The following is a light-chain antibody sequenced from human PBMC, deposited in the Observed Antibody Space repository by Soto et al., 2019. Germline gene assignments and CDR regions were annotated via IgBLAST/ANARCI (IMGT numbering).Light chain of an antibody. Sequence: DIQMTQSPSTLSASVGDRVTITCRASQSISSWLAWYQQKPGKAPKLLIYKASSLESGVPSRFSGSGSGTEFTLTISSLQPDDFATYYCQQDNSYPYTFGRGTKVDIK. CDR3: QQDNSYPYT. CDR1: QSISSW. J-gene: IGKJ2*01. CDR2: KAS. V-gene: IGKV1-5*03.